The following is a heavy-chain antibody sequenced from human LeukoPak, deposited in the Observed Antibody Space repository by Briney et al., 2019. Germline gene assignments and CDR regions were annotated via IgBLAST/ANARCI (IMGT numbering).Heavy chain of an antibody. Sequence: PGGSLRLSCAASGFTFSAYAIHWVRQAPGKGLEWVAVMSHDGSNKFYADSVKGRFTISRDNSKNTLDLQMNSLRAEDTAVYYCARGLGLVGTMIVVASGAFDIWGQGTMVTVSS. V-gene: IGHV3-30*04. J-gene: IGHJ3*02. CDR3: ARGLGLVGTMIVVASGAFDI. D-gene: IGHD3-22*01. CDR1: GFTFSAYA. CDR2: MSHDGSNK.